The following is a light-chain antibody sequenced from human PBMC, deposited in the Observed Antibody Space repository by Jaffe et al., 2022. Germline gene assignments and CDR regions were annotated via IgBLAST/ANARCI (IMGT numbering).Light chain of an antibody. CDR3: CSYAGSRTYV. J-gene: IGLJ1*01. CDR1: SSDVGSYNL. V-gene: IGLV2-23*01. CDR2: EGS. Sequence: QSALTQPASVSGSPGQSITISCTGTSSDVGSYNLVSWYQQHPGKAPKLMIYEGSKRPSGVSNRFSGSKSGSTASLTISGLQAEDEADYYCCSYAGSRTYVFGTGTKVTVL.